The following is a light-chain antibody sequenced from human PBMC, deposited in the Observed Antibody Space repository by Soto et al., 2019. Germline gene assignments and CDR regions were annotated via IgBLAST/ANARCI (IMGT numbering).Light chain of an antibody. CDR1: SSDVGAYNH. CDR2: DVS. V-gene: IGLV2-14*03. J-gene: IGLJ1*01. CDR3: CSYTTSTTYV. Sequence: QSVLTQPASVSGSPGQSITISCTGTSSDVGAYNHVSWYQHHPGKAPKLMIYDVSSRPSGVSNRFSGSKSGNTAPLTISGLQAEGETDYYCCSYTTSTTYVFGTGTKVTVL.